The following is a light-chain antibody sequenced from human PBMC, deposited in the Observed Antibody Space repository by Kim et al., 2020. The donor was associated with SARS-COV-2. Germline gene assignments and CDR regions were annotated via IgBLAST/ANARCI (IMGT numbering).Light chain of an antibody. CDR2: WAS. CDR3: QQYDS. J-gene: IGKJ1*01. V-gene: IGKV4-1*01. CDR1: QSILYSSDNKNY. Sequence: DIVMTQSPDSLAVSLGERATINCRSSQSILYSSDNKNYLAWYQQKPGQPPKLLIYWASTRNSGVPDRFTGSGSGTHCTLTINSLQAEDVAVYYCQQYDSFGQGTKVEIK.